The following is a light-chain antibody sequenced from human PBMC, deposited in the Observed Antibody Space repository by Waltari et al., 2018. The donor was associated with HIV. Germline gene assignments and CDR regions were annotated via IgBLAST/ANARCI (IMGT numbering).Light chain of an antibody. CDR3: ATWDDSLNAYV. CDR2: STN. CDR1: SSNVGLNS. V-gene: IGLV1-44*01. J-gene: IGLJ1*01. Sequence: QSVLTQPPSASGTPGQRVSISCSGNSSNVGLNSVNWFQQLPETAPKLLIFSTNYRPSGVPDRFSASKSGTSASLAISGLRSEDEADYYCATWDDSLNAYVFGTGTTVTVL.